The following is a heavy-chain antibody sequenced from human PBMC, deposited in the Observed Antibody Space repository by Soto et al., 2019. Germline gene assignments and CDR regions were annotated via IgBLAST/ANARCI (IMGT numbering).Heavy chain of an antibody. CDR1: GFIFSSYA. V-gene: IGHV3-23*01. CDR3: AKEKTTGAHYDLDY. CDR2: ITGSSDYT. J-gene: IGHJ4*02. Sequence: PGGSLRLSCEASGFIFSSYAMNWVRQAPGKGLQWVSSITGSSDYTSYIASVKGRFTISRDNSKNTLYLQMNSLRAEDTAVYFCAKEKTTGAHYDLDYWSQGTLVTVS. D-gene: IGHD3-3*01.